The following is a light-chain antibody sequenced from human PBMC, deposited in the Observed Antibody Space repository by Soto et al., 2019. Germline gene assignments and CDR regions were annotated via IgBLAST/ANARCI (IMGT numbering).Light chain of an antibody. CDR1: QSIRN. CDR3: LQHNTYPYT. CDR2: ATS. J-gene: IGKJ2*01. Sequence: DIQMTQSPFSLSASVGDRVTITCSASQSIRNLGWFQQKPGEAPTRLIYATSNLEGGVPSRLSGSGSGTEFTLPISSLQPEDFATYFCLQHNTYPYTFGQGTKVDIK. V-gene: IGKV1-17*01.